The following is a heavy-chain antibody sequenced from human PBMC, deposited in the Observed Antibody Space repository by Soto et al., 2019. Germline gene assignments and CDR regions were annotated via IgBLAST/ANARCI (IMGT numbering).Heavy chain of an antibody. CDR2: IYYSGST. D-gene: IGHD5-12*01. V-gene: IGHV4-30-4*01. CDR3: ARLYTGYEAFDY. Sequence: SETLSLTCSVSGGSINSGDYYWSWIRQSPGKGLEWIGYIYYSGSTYYNPSLKSRSTTSIDTSKNQFFPDVDSVTAADTAVYYCARLYTGYEAFDYWGQGTLVTVSS. J-gene: IGHJ4*02. CDR1: GGSINSGDYY.